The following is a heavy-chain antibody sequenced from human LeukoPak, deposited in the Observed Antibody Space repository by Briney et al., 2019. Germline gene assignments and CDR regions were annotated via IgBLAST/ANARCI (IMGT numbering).Heavy chain of an antibody. CDR3: ARDLETDVSDAFDI. CDR1: GFTVSSNY. V-gene: IGHV3-66*01. CDR2: LYSGGIT. Sequence: GGSLRLSCAASGFTVSSNYMSWVRQAPGKGLEWVSVLYSGGITYYADSVKGRFTISRDDSKNTLYLQMNSLRAEDTAVYYCARDLETDVSDAFDIWGQGTMVSVSS. J-gene: IGHJ3*02. D-gene: IGHD5/OR15-5a*01.